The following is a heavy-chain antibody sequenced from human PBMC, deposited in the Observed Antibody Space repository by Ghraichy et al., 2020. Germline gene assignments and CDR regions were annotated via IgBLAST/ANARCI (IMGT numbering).Heavy chain of an antibody. V-gene: IGHV4-31*03. Sequence: SETLSLTCTVSGGSISSGGYYWSWIRQHPGKGLEWIGYIYYSGSTYYNPSLKSRVTISVDTSKNQFSLKLSSVTAADTAVYYCASTVGGYSYGSIDYWGQGTLVTVSS. CDR1: GGSISSGGYY. D-gene: IGHD5-18*01. CDR3: ASTVGGYSYGSIDY. J-gene: IGHJ4*02. CDR2: IYYSGST.